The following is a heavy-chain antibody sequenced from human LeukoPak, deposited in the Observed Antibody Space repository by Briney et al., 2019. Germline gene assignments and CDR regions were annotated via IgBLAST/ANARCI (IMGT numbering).Heavy chain of an antibody. CDR1: GFSFSDYD. D-gene: IGHD3-16*01. CDR3: GRAFPPLRTSSAGDL. J-gene: IGHJ1*01. Sequence: GGSLRLSCSASGFSFSDYDMNWVRQAPGKGLEWVAAISGRSGHVYYVESVKGRFTLSRDNAKNSLYLQLDSMGVEDTAVYYCGRAFPPLRTSSAGDLWGQGTLVTVSS. V-gene: IGHV3-21*01. CDR2: ISGRSGHV.